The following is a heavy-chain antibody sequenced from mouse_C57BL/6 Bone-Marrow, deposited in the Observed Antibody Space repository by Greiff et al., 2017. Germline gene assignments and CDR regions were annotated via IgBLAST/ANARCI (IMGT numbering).Heavy chain of an antibody. D-gene: IGHD2-3*01. Sequence: QVQLQQPGAEFVQPGASVKLSCTASGFTFTSYCMHWVKQSPGRALEWLGRIDPNSGGTKYNENFQSKAPLTVDKPSSTACMQLSSLTSEESAVYYCARGGRWLLRYCDYWGQGTTLTVSS. J-gene: IGHJ2*01. CDR2: IDPNSGGT. CDR1: GFTFTSYC. CDR3: ARGGRWLLRYCDY. V-gene: IGHV1-72*01.